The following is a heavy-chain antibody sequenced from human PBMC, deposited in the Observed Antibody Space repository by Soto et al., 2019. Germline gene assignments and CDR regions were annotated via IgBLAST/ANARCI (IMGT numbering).Heavy chain of an antibody. Sequence: ASVKVSCKASGGTFSSYAISWVRQAPGQGLEWMGGIIPIFGTANYAQKFQGRVTITADESTSTAYMELSSLRSEDPAVYYCAGTASYYSYGMDAWGQGPTVTLSS. CDR3: AGTASYYSYGMDA. V-gene: IGHV1-69*13. CDR1: GGTFSSYA. CDR2: IIPIFGTA. D-gene: IGHD2-21*02. J-gene: IGHJ6*02.